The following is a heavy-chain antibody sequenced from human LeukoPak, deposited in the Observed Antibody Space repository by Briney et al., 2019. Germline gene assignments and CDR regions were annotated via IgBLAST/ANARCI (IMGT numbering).Heavy chain of an antibody. D-gene: IGHD6-13*01. Sequence: SETLFLTCTVSGDSIRNNNYHWAWVRQPPGKGLEWIGSIFYTGTTYYKPSLKSRVTISVDTSKDQLSLKQTSVTATDTAVYYCASEVKAAAVTWGQGTLVTVSS. CDR1: GDSIRNNNYH. V-gene: IGHV4-39*01. CDR3: ASEVKAAAVT. J-gene: IGHJ4*02. CDR2: IFYTGTT.